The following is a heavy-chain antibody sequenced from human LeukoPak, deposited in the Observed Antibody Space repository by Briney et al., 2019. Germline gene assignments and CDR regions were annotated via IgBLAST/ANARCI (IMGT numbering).Heavy chain of an antibody. J-gene: IGHJ5*02. CDR2: ISGSGGST. CDR3: ARDRITMVRGVGNWFDP. CDR1: GFTFSSYA. D-gene: IGHD3-10*01. V-gene: IGHV3-23*01. Sequence: GGSLRLSCAASGFTFSSYAMSWVRQAPGKGLEWVSAISGSGGSTYYADSVKGRFTISRDNSKNTLYLQMNSLRAEDTAVYYCARDRITMVRGVGNWFDPWGQGTLVTVSS.